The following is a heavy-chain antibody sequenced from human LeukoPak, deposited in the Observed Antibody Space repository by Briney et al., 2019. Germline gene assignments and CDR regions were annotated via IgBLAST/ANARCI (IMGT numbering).Heavy chain of an antibody. CDR3: ARGYYSSSFARFDP. D-gene: IGHD6-6*01. CDR2: INHSGST. J-gene: IGHJ5*02. CDR1: GGSFSGYH. Sequence: SETLSLTCAVYGGSFSGYHWSWIRQPPGKGLEWIGEINHSGSTNYNPSLKSRVTISVDTSKNQFSLKLSSVTAADTAVYYCARGYYSSSFARFDPWGQGTLVTVSS. V-gene: IGHV4-34*01.